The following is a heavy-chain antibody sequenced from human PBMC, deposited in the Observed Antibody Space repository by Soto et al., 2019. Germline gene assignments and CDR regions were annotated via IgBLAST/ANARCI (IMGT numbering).Heavy chain of an antibody. J-gene: IGHJ6*02. CDR2: IYYSGST. CDR3: ARVHILTGFENYYYYYGMDV. CDR1: GGSISSGYYY. D-gene: IGHD3-9*01. V-gene: IGHV4-30-4*01. Sequence: SETLSLTCTVSGGSISSGYYYWSWIRQPPGKGLEWIGYIYYSGSTYYNPSLKSRVTISVDTSKNQFSLKLSSVTAADTAVYYCARVHILTGFENYYYYYGMDVWGQGTTVTVSS.